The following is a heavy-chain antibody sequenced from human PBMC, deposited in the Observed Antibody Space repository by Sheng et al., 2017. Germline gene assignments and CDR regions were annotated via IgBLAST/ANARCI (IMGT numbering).Heavy chain of an antibody. CDR3: ARDHDYDAFDI. D-gene: IGHD4-17*01. CDR2: IYYSGST. Sequence: QLQLQESGPGLVKPSETLSLTCTVSGGSISSSSYYWGWIRQPPGKGLEWIGSIYYSGSTYYNPSLKSRVTISVDTSKNQFSLKLSSVTAADTAVYYCARDHDYDAFDIWGQGTMVTVSS. V-gene: IGHV4-39*07. J-gene: IGHJ3*02. CDR1: GGSISSSSYY.